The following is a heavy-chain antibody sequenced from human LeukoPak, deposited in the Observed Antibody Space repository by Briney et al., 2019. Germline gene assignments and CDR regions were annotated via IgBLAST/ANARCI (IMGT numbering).Heavy chain of an antibody. CDR2: ISPTGSTT. J-gene: IGHJ4*02. CDR1: GFSFSGHW. CDR3: ARGPNSNRSGLDF. V-gene: IGHV3-74*01. D-gene: IGHD1-14*01. Sequence: PGGSLRLSCTASGFSFSGHWMHWARQLPGKGLVWVSRISPTGSTTSYADSVKGRFTVSRDNAKNTLYLQVNNLRAEDTAVYYCARGPNSNRSGLDFWGQGTLLTVFS.